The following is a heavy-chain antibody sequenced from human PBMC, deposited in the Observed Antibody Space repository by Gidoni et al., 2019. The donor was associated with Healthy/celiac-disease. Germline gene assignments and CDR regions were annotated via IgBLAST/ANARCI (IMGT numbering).Heavy chain of an antibody. CDR1: GFNFNARY. D-gene: IGHD2-8*01. CDR3: VTEMATGAFDI. V-gene: IGHV3-11*01. J-gene: IGHJ3*02. CDR2: IGTSGDAT. Sequence: QVHLVESGGGLVRPGGSLVLPSAACGFNFNARYMSWNRQAPGKGLEWLSYIGTSGDATYYADSVKGRFTISRDNAKKSLYLQMDSLRVDDTAVYYCVTEMATGAFDIWGRGTVVTVSS.